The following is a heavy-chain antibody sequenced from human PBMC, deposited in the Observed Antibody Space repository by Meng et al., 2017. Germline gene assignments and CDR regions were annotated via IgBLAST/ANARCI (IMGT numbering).Heavy chain of an antibody. Sequence: GGGLGKPGGSLRVSCLASGLRFTDAWMSWVRQVPGKGLEWVGRIKRNRDGGTIDYAARVKGRFTISRDESKNTLYLQMDSLITEDTAVYFCATGAAAADHWGQGTLVTVFS. CDR1: GLRFTDAW. J-gene: IGHJ4*02. CDR2: IKRNRDGGTI. D-gene: IGHD6-13*01. CDR3: ATGAAAADH. V-gene: IGHV3-15*01.